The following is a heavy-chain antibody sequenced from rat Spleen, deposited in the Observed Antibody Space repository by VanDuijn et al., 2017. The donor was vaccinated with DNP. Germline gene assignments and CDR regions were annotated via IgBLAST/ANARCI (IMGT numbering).Heavy chain of an antibody. J-gene: IGHJ2*01. V-gene: IGHV4-2*01. CDR3: TKGPNYGRHTDYFDN. CDR1: GFNFNDYW. D-gene: IGHD1-11*01. CDR2: INKDSRTI. Sequence: EVKLVESGGGLVQPGRSLKLSCAASGFNFNDYWMGWVRQAPGKGLEWIGEINKDSRTINYTPSLKDKFTISRDNAQNTLYLQMSNLGSEDTALYCCTKGPNYGRHTDYFDNWGQGVMVTVSS.